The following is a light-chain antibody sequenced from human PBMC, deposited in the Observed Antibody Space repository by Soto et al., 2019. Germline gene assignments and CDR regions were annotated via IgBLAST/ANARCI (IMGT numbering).Light chain of an antibody. J-gene: IGKJ1*01. Sequence: EIVLAQYPGTLSLSPGERATLSCRASQTVSSTYLAWYQQKPGQAPRLLIYGASSRATAIPDRFSGSGSGTDFTLTISRLEPEDFAVYYCQQYATSPWTFGQGTKVEIK. CDR3: QQYATSPWT. V-gene: IGKV3-20*01. CDR2: GAS. CDR1: QTVSSTY.